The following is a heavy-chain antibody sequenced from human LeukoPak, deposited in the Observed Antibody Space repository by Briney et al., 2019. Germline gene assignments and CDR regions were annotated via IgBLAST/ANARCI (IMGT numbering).Heavy chain of an antibody. J-gene: IGHJ4*02. D-gene: IGHD2-2*01. CDR3: AKDRGGLASVVVPAALDF. V-gene: IGHV3-23*01. CDR2: ISGSGDTT. Sequence: GGSLRLSCAAPGFLFSTYAITRVRQAPGKGLEWVSAISGSGDTTFYADSVKGRFIISRDNSKNTVYLQFSSLRAEDTAVYYCAKDRGGLASVVVPAALDFWGQGTLVTVSS. CDR1: GFLFSTYA.